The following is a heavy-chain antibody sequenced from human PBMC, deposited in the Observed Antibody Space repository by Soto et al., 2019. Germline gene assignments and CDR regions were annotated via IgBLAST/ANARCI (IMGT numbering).Heavy chain of an antibody. CDR3: ARDFRVRVRGKLDYYYYGMDV. Sequence: SETLSLTATVSFVSISSYYVSCIRQPPGNGLECIGDSYDSGSANYNPSLKSRVTISVDTSKNQYSLKLSSVTAADTAVYYCARDFRVRVRGKLDYYYYGMDVWGQGTTVTVS. CDR1: FVSISSYY. J-gene: IGHJ6*02. CDR2: SYDSGSA. V-gene: IGHV4-59*13. D-gene: IGHD3-10*01.